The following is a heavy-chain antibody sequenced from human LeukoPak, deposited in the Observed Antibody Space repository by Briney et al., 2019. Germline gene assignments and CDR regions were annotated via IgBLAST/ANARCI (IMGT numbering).Heavy chain of an antibody. CDR3: ARVHASNWFDP. J-gene: IGHJ5*02. CDR1: GGSISSGSYY. Sequence: SETLSLTCTVSGGSISSGSYYWSWIRQPAGKGLEWIGRIYTSGSTNYNPSLKSRVTISVDTSKNQFSLKLSSVTAAGTAVYYCARVHASNWFDPWGQGTLVTVSS. CDR2: IYTSGST. V-gene: IGHV4-61*02.